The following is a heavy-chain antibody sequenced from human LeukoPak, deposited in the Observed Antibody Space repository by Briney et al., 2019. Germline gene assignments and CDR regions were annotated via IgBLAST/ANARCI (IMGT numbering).Heavy chain of an antibody. J-gene: IGHJ6*04. CDR3: AREGSRGYCSSTSCYVPPDV. CDR2: INPNSGGT. Sequence: ASVKVSCKVSGYTFIDYYMHWVRQAPGQGLEWMGWINPNSGGTKFAQKFQGRVTMTRDTSISTAYMELIRLRSDDTAVYYCAREGSRGYCSSTSCYVPPDVWGKGTTVTVSS. V-gene: IGHV1-2*02. D-gene: IGHD2-2*01. CDR1: GYTFIDYY.